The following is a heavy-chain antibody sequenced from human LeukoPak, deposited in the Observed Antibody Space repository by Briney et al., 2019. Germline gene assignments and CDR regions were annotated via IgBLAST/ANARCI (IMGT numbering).Heavy chain of an antibody. D-gene: IGHD3-16*02. V-gene: IGHV4-34*01. J-gene: IGHJ3*02. CDR1: GGSFSGYY. CDR2: INHSGST. CDR3: ARQTPYDYVWGSYRRGDAFDI. Sequence: PSETLSLTCAVYGGSFSGYYWSWIRQPPGKGLEWIGEINHSGSTNYNPSLKSRVTISVDTSKNQFSLKLSSVTAADTAVYYCARQTPYDYVWGSYRRGDAFDIWGQGTMVTVSS.